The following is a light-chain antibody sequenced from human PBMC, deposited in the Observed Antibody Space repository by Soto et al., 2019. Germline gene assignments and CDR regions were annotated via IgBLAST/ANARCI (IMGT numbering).Light chain of an antibody. Sequence: DIQMTQSPSSLSASVGDRVTITCQASHDISTYLSWYQQKPGKAPKLLIYDASNLETGVPSTFSGSGSGRDFTLTINSLQPADIATYYCQQYHIVPITFGQGTRLEMK. CDR3: QQYHIVPIT. J-gene: IGKJ5*01. CDR2: DAS. V-gene: IGKV1-33*01. CDR1: HDISTY.